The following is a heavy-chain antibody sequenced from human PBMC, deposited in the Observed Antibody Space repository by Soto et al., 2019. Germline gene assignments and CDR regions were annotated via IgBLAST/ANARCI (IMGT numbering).Heavy chain of an antibody. CDR2: IRSRDSDYAT. CDR3: TTYGNSSKGFDY. CDR1: GFTFSGSV. D-gene: IGHD6-6*01. J-gene: IGHJ4*02. Sequence: EVQLLESGGGLVHPGGSLKLSCAVSGFTFSGSVVHWVRQAPGKGLEWLGRIRSRDSDYATSYAESVKGRVTISRDDSKNTASLQVTSLKIEDTALYYCTTYGNSSKGFDYWGQGTLVTVSS. V-gene: IGHV3-73*01.